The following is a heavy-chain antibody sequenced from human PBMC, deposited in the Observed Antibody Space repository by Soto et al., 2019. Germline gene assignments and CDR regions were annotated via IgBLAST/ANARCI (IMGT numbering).Heavy chain of an antibody. V-gene: IGHV5-51*01. CDR1: GYSFNTYW. CDR2: IYPGDSDT. CDR3: ARQKRYMATINNDAFDI. J-gene: IGHJ3*02. Sequence: GESLKISCKGSGYSFNTYWIAWVRQMPAQGLEWMGIIYPGDSDTTYSPSFQGQVTISVDKTISTAYLQLSSLKASDTAMYYCARQKRYMATINNDAFDIWGQGTMVTVSS. D-gene: IGHD5-12*01.